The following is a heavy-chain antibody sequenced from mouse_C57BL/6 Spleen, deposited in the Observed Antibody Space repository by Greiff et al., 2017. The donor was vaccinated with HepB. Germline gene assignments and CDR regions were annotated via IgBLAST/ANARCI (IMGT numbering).Heavy chain of an antibody. Sequence: EVQLQQSGPELVKPGASVKISCKASGYTFTDYYMNWVKQSHGKSLEWIGDINPNNGGTSYNQKFKGKATLTVDKSSSTAYMELRSLTSEDSAVYYCARQAVVAPDYWGQGTTLTVSS. CDR2: INPNNGGT. V-gene: IGHV1-26*01. J-gene: IGHJ2*01. CDR3: ARQAVVAPDY. CDR1: GYTFTDYY. D-gene: IGHD1-1*01.